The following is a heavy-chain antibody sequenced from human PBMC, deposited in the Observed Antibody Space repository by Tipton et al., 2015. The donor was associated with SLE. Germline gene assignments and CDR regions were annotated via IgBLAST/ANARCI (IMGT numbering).Heavy chain of an antibody. J-gene: IGHJ4*02. CDR3: AASAGGNFDY. CDR2: IYYSGST. D-gene: IGHD6-13*01. CDR1: GGSISSGSYP. Sequence: LRLSCTVSGGSISSGSYPWSWIRQPPGKGLEWIGYIYYSGSTNYNPSLKSRVTISVDTSKNQFSLKLSSVTAADTAVYYCAASAGGNFDYWGQGTLVTVSS. V-gene: IGHV4-61*01.